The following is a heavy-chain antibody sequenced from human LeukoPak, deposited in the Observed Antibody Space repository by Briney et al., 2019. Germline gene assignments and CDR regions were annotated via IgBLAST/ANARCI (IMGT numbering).Heavy chain of an antibody. CDR2: TYYSGST. J-gene: IGHJ3*02. Sequence: SETLSLTCTVSGGSISRSSYYWGWIRQPPGKGLEWIGSTYYSGSTYYNPSLKSRVTISVDTSKNQFSLKLSSVTAADTAVYYCARDYRDGAFDIWGQGTMVTVSS. V-gene: IGHV4-39*07. D-gene: IGHD5-24*01. CDR1: GGSISRSSYY. CDR3: ARDYRDGAFDI.